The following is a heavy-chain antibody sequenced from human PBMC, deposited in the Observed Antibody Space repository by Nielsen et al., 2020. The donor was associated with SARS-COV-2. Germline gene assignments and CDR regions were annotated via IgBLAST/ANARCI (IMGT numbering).Heavy chain of an antibody. CDR1: GFTFSSYD. Sequence: GESLKISCAASGFTFSSYDMHWVRQATGKGLEWVSAIGTAGDTYYPGSVKGRFTISRENAKNSLFLQMNSLRAGDTAVYYCARAAGTAIDYWGQGTLVTVSS. CDR3: ARAAGTAIDY. V-gene: IGHV3-13*04. D-gene: IGHD5-18*01. J-gene: IGHJ4*02. CDR2: IGTAGDT.